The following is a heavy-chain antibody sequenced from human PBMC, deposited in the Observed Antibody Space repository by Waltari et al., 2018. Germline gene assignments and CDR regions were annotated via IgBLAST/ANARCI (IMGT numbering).Heavy chain of an antibody. CDR3: ARDRGRGLYLDT. D-gene: IGHD2-15*01. J-gene: IGHJ4*02. Sequence: QLQESGPGLVNPSGTLSLSCAVSGDSVTSPYLWNWVRQSPQRGLEWIGQVHGSGRTNYSPSFASRITVSIDTSNNQVSLKVTAATAADTAVYYCARDRGRGLYLDTWGPGTLVTVSP. V-gene: IGHV4-4*02. CDR2: VHGSGRT. CDR1: GDSVTSPYL.